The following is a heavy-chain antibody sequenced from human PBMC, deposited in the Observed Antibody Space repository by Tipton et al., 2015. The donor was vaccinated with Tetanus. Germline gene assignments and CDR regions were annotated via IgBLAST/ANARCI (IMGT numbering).Heavy chain of an antibody. CDR3: ARVGTVFLRFGELSGYYSVDV. CDR1: NGSINSADYY. J-gene: IGHJ6*03. V-gene: IGHV4-30-4*01. Sequence: LRLSCTVFNGSINSADYYWYWIRQSPGKGLELIGHIFDGGSTYYNPSLKGRVTMSADTSKNQFSLKLRSVTVADTAVYYCARVGTVFLRFGELSGYYSVDVWGQGTTVTVSS. CDR2: IFDGGST. D-gene: IGHD3-10*01.